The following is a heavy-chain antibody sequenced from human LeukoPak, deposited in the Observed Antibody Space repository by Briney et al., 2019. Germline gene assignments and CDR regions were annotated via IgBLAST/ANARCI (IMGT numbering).Heavy chain of an antibody. J-gene: IGHJ5*02. V-gene: IGHV4-59*01. CDR3: ARDGDGYPNWFDP. CDR2: IYYSGST. CDR1: GGSISSYY. Sequence: SETLSLTCTVSGGSISSYYWSWIRQPPGKGLEWIGYIYYSGSTNYNPSLKSRVTISVDTSKNQFSLKLSSVTAADTAVYYCARDGDGYPNWFDPWGQGTLVTVSS. D-gene: IGHD5-24*01.